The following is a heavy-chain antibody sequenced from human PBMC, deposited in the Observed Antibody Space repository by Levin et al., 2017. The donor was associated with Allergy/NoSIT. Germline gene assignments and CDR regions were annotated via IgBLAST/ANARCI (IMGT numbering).Heavy chain of an antibody. Sequence: PGGSLRLSCAVSGASISSSDWWTWVRQPPGKGLEWIGEIYLRGSSSYNPSLMSRATISVDKSQNQFSLRLRSVTAADTALYYCLRNGVPSYFDSWGQGTLVTVSS. CDR3: LRNGVPSYFDS. CDR2: IYLRGSS. CDR1: GASISSSDW. D-gene: IGHD3-10*01. V-gene: IGHV4-4*02. J-gene: IGHJ4*02.